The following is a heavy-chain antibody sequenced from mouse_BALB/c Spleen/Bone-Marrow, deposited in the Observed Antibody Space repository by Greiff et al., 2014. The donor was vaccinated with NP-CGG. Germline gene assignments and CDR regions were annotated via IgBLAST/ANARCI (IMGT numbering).Heavy chain of an antibody. V-gene: IGHV3-2*02. CDR3: ARSADWYFDV. CDR2: ISYSGSA. Sequence: EVHLVESGPGLVKPSQSLSLTCTATGYSITGDYAWYWLRQFPGNKLEWRGFISYSGSASFYPSLKSRISITRDTSKNLFFLQLNSVTTEDTATYYCARSADWYFDVWGAGTTVTVSS. J-gene: IGHJ1*01. CDR1: GYSITGDYA.